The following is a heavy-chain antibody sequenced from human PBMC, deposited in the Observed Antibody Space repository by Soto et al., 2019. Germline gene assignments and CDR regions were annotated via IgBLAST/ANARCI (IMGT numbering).Heavy chain of an antibody. J-gene: IGHJ6*02. CDR3: AKGYSSYFNYYQALDV. V-gene: IGHV3-23*01. D-gene: IGHD6-13*01. Sequence: PGGSLRLSCAASGFKFSNFVMSWVRRCPGKGLEWVSVISANGGSPYYSGSVQGRFTISRDNSDNTVFLQMNSLRADDTAIYYCAKGYSSYFNYYQALDVWGQGTAVTVSS. CDR2: ISANGGSP. CDR1: GFKFSNFV.